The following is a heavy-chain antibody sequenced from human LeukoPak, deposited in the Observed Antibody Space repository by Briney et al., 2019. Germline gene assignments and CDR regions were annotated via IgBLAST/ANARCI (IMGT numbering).Heavy chain of an antibody. D-gene: IGHD6-19*01. CDR3: ARGVRQWLAHGVDY. Sequence: SETLSLTCAVYGGSFSGYYWSWIRQPPGKGLEWIGEINHSGSTNYNPSPKSRVTISVDTSKNQFSLTLSSVTAADTAVYYCARGVRQWLAHGVDYWAREPWSPSPQ. V-gene: IGHV4-34*01. J-gene: IGHJ4*02. CDR2: INHSGST. CDR1: GGSFSGYY.